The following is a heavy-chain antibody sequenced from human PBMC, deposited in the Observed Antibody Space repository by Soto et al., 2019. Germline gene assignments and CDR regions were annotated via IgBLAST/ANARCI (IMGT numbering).Heavy chain of an antibody. D-gene: IGHD3-3*01. J-gene: IGHJ4*02. CDR1: GFTFISAW. V-gene: IGHV3-15*01. CDR3: ATEYYDDFVY. Sequence: EVQLVESGGGLVKPGGSLRLSCAASGFTFISAWMSWVRQAPGKGLEWVGRVKSKANVETTEFAAPVKGRFTISRDDSKITVYLQMSSLNTEDTAVYFCATEYYDDFVYWGQGTLVTVSS. CDR2: VKSKANVETT.